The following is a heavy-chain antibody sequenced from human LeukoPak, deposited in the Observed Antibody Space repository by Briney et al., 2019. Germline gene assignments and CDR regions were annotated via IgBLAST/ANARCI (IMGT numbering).Heavy chain of an antibody. D-gene: IGHD3-10*01. CDR3: GSTNYNPSLKSRVTISVDTSKNQFSLKLSSVTAADTAVYYCAREGSSIAVAGIDAFDI. Sequence: SETLSPTRPVSGGSLSSYYWGWVRPPPGEGPGGVWYIFFSGGTHFKPPLQRRSTITIDTSKNQVSPKLSSLTAAYTAGYYSGSTNYNPSLKSRVTISVDTSKNQFSLKLSSVTAADTAVYYCAREGSSIAVAGIDAFDIWGQGTMVTVSS. CDR1: GGSLSSYY. J-gene: IGHJ3*02. CDR2: IFFSGGT. V-gene: IGHV4-59*01.